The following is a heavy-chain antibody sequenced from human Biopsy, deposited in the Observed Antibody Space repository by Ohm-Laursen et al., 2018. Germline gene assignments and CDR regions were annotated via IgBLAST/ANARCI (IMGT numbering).Heavy chain of an antibody. V-gene: IGHV3-74*03. CDR1: GFTFRRSV. D-gene: IGHD2-8*02. Sequence: SLRLSCAASGFTFRRSVMHWVRQAPGKGLMWVSRIHGDERSATYAEPVKGRFTISRDNAKNTLHLQMNSLRAEDTAVYYCTGDSGGLGDYWGQGTLVTVSS. CDR2: IHGDERSA. CDR3: TGDSGGLGDY. J-gene: IGHJ4*02.